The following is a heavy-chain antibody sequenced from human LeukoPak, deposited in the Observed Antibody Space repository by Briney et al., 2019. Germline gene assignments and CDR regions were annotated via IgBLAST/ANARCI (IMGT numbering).Heavy chain of an antibody. D-gene: IGHD3-10*01. CDR2: IIPIFGAA. Sequence: SVKVSCKASGGTFSSYAISWVRQTPGQGLGWMGGIIPIFGAANYAHKFQGRVTITADESTSTAYMELSSLRSEDTAVYYCARAPFNRITMVRGVIGWFDPWGQGTLVTVSS. V-gene: IGHV1-69*13. CDR1: GGTFSSYA. J-gene: IGHJ5*02. CDR3: ARAPFNRITMVRGVIGWFDP.